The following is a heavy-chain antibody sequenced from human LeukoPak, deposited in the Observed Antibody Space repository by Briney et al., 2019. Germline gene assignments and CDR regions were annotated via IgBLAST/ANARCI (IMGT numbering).Heavy chain of an antibody. D-gene: IGHD3-22*01. J-gene: IGHJ2*01. CDR1: GGSISSRNYY. V-gene: IGHV4-39*01. CDR2: IYYIVST. CDR3: ASYYDSGGYYYATYYYFDP. Sequence: SETRSLTCTVSGGSISSRNYYWGWIRQPPGKGLEWVGSIYYIVSTYSNPSLKRRVPISVDTSKNQFSLNLSSVTAADTAVYFCASYYDSGGYYYATYYYFDPRGRGTMVTVSS.